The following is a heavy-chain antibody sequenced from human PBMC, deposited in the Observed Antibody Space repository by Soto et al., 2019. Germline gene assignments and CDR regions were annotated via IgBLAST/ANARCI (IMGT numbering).Heavy chain of an antibody. D-gene: IGHD1-1*01. J-gene: IGHJ4*02. Sequence: EVQLLESGGGLVKPGGSLILSCAASGFTFSSYTIHWVRQAPGKGLEWVSSIRSGGSDVYYADSVQGRFTISRDNAKNSLYLQMNSLRAEDTAVYYCARGRDNPTDYWGQGTLVTVSS. CDR2: IRSGGSDV. V-gene: IGHV3-21*01. CDR1: GFTFSSYT. CDR3: ARGRDNPTDY.